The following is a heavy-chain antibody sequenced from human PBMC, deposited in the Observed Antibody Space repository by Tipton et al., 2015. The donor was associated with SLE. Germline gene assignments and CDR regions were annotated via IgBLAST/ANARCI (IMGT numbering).Heavy chain of an antibody. J-gene: IGHJ4*02. D-gene: IGHD6-13*01. V-gene: IGHV3-48*01. Sequence: SLRLSCAASGFTFSSYSMNWVRQAPGKGLEWVSYISSSSSTIYYADSVKGRFTISRDNAKNSLYLQMNSLRAEDTAVYYWARDHPGIAAAGPVDYWGQGTLVTVSS. CDR3: ARDHPGIAAAGPVDY. CDR2: ISSSSSTI. CDR1: GFTFSSYS.